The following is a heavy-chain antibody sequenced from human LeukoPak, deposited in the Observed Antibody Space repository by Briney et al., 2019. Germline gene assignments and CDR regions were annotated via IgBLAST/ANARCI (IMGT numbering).Heavy chain of an antibody. CDR3: VKGTMAGRRGGY. J-gene: IGHJ4*02. Sequence: GGSLRLSCAASGFTFSSYWMHWVRQAPGKGLVWVSRINSDGSSTSYADSVKGRFTISRDNAKNTLYLQMNSLRAEDTAVYYCVKGTMAGRRGGYWGQGTLVTVSS. CDR2: INSDGSST. V-gene: IGHV3-74*01. CDR1: GFTFSSYW. D-gene: IGHD1-7*01.